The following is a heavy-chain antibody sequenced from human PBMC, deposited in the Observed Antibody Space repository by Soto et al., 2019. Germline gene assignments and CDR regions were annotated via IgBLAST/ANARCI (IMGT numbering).Heavy chain of an antibody. V-gene: IGHV3-48*02. CDR2: ISSSSSTI. Sequence: GGSLRLSCAASGFTFSSYSMNWVRQAPGKGLEWVSYISSSSSTIYYADFVKGRLTISRDKAKNPLYLQMNSLRDEDTAVYYCARDDKTYRSVSVPHFDAFDIWGQGTMVTVSS. D-gene: IGHD2-2*01. CDR1: GFTFSSYS. CDR3: ARDDKTYRSVSVPHFDAFDI. J-gene: IGHJ3*02.